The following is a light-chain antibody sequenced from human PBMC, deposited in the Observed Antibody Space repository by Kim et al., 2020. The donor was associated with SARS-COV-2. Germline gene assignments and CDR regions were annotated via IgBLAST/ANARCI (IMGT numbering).Light chain of an antibody. CDR1: NTDIGYYNF. CDR2: AVT. CDR3: SSYTAAITYV. V-gene: IGLV2-14*03. J-gene: IGLJ1*01. Sequence: QSALTQPASVSGSPGQSITISCTGTNTDIGYYNFVSWYQQHPGKAPKLLIYAVTQRPSGISSRFSGSKSGNTASLTVSGLQPDDEADYYCSSYTAAITYVFGTGTKVTVL.